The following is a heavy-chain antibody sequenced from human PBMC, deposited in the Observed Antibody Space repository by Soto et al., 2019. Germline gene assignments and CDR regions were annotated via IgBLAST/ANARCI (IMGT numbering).Heavy chain of an antibody. V-gene: IGHV5-51*01. CDR1: GYSFTNYC. CDR2: IYPGDSNT. D-gene: IGHD6-13*01. Sequence: PGESLKISCKGSGYSFTNYCIGWVRQMPGKGLEWMGIIYPGDSNTRYSPSFQGQVTISADKSISTAYLQWSSLKASDTAMYYCARRIAAAGSDWFDSWGQGILVTVSS. CDR3: ARRIAAAGSDWFDS. J-gene: IGHJ5*01.